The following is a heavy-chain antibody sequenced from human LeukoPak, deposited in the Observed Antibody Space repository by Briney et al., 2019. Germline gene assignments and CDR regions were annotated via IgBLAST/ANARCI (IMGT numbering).Heavy chain of an antibody. D-gene: IGHD3-10*01. CDR1: GFTFDEYG. CDR2: VNWNGGST. CDR3: ARSMSGSYYNEFDN. V-gene: IGHV3-20*04. J-gene: IGHJ4*02. Sequence: GGSLRLSCAASGFTFDEYGMSWVRQAPGKGLEWVSGVNWNGGSTGYADSVKGRFTISRDNAKNSPYLQMNSLRAEDTALYYCARSMSGSYYNEFDNWGQGTLVTVSS.